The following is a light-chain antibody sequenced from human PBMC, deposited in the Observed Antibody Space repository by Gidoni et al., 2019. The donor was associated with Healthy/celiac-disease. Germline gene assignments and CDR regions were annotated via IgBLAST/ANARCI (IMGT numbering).Light chain of an antibody. CDR1: TSNTGNNY. J-gene: IGLJ3*02. CDR2: DNN. Sequence: QSVLPQPPPVSAAPGHKVTISCSGSTSNTGNNYVSWYHQLPGTAPKPPIYDNNKRPSGIPDRFSGSKSGTSATLGITGLQTGDEADYYCGTWDSSLSAGVFGGGTKLTVL. CDR3: GTWDSSLSAGV. V-gene: IGLV1-51*01.